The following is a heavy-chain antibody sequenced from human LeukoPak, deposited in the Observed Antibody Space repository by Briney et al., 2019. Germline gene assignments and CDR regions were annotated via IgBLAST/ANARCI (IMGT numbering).Heavy chain of an antibody. J-gene: IGHJ3*02. CDR2: IYYGGST. CDR3: ARSRASVRFLEWLLSTDAFDI. V-gene: IGHV4-59*08. CDR1: GGSISSYY. Sequence: SETLSLTCTVSGGSISSYYWSWIRQPPGKGLEWIGYIYYGGSTNYNPSLKSRVTISVDTSKNQFSLKLSSVTAADTAVYYCARSRASVRFLEWLLSTDAFDIWGQGTMVTVSS. D-gene: IGHD3-3*01.